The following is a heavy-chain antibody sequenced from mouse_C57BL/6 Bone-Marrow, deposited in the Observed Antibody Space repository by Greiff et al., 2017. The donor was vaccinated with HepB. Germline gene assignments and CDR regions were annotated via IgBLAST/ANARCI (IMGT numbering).Heavy chain of an antibody. CDR2: IYPGDGDT. Sequence: VKLVESGPELVKPGASVKISCKASGYAFSSSWMNWVKQRPGKGLEWIGRIYPGDGDTNYNGKFKGKATLTADKSSSTAYMQLSSLTSEDSAVYFCARDWVHYGYPFWYFDVWGTGTTVTVSS. CDR3: ARDWVHYGYPFWYFDV. D-gene: IGHD2-2*01. J-gene: IGHJ1*03. V-gene: IGHV1-82*01. CDR1: GYAFSSSW.